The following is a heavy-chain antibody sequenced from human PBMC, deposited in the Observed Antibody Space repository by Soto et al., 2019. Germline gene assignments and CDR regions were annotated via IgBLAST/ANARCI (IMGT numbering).Heavy chain of an antibody. Sequence: QVQLVQSGAEVKKPGASVKVSCKASGYTFTSYYMHWVRQAPGQGLEWMGIINPSGGSTSYAQKFQGRATMTRDTSTSTVYMELSSLRSEDTAVYYCARALAYCGGDCSTSDYWGQGTLVTVSS. V-gene: IGHV1-46*01. CDR2: INPSGGST. D-gene: IGHD2-21*02. J-gene: IGHJ4*02. CDR1: GYTFTSYY. CDR3: ARALAYCGGDCSTSDY.